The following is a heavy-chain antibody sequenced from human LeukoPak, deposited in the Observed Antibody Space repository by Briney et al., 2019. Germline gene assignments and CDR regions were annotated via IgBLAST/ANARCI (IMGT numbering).Heavy chain of an antibody. J-gene: IGHJ6*03. V-gene: IGHV1-24*01. Sequence: ASVKVSCKASGYTFTGYYMHWVRQAPGKGLEWMGGFDPEDGETIYAQKFQGRVTMTEDTSTDTAYMELSSLRSEDTAVYYCATEFGCSSTSCYSGYYMDVWGKGTTVTVSS. CDR2: FDPEDGET. CDR3: ATEFGCSSTSCYSGYYMDV. D-gene: IGHD2-2*01. CDR1: GYTFTGYY.